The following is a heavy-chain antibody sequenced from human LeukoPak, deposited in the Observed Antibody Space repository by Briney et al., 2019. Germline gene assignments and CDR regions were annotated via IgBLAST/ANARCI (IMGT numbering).Heavy chain of an antibody. CDR2: IYYSGNA. Sequence: SETLSLTCTVSGGSITTYYWSCIRQPPGEGLEWIGYIYYSGNAAYNPSLSGRVTISVDTSTSQVFLKLTSVTAADTGVYYCASLGKWEDYWGQGSLVTVSS. CDR1: GGSITTYY. D-gene: IGHD1-26*01. V-gene: IGHV4-59*01. J-gene: IGHJ4*02. CDR3: ASLGKWEDY.